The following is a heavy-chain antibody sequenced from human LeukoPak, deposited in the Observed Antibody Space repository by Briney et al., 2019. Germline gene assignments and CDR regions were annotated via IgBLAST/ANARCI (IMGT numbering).Heavy chain of an antibody. CDR1: GFTFSSYG. Sequence: PGGSLRLSCAASGFTFSSYGMHWVRQAPGKGLEWVAVIWYDGSNKYYADSVKGRFTISRDNSKNTLYLQMNSLRAEDTAVYYCARVSGDYYGSGSPNWYYYYGMDVWGQGTTVTVS. CDR3: ARVSGDYYGSGSPNWYYYYGMDV. CDR2: IWYDGSNK. J-gene: IGHJ6*02. D-gene: IGHD3-10*01. V-gene: IGHV3-33*01.